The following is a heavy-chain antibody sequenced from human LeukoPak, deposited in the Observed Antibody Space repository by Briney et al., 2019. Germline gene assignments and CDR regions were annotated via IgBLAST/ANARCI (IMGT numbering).Heavy chain of an antibody. CDR3: AKAQKAWELLHDFDY. Sequence: GGSLRLSCAASGFTFSSYAMSWVRQAPGKGLEWVSAIGGSGGSTYYADSVKGRFTISRDNSKNTLYLQMNSLRAEDTAVYYCAKAQKAWELLHDFDYWGQGTLVTVSS. D-gene: IGHD1-26*01. V-gene: IGHV3-23*01. CDR1: GFTFSSYA. J-gene: IGHJ4*02. CDR2: IGGSGGST.